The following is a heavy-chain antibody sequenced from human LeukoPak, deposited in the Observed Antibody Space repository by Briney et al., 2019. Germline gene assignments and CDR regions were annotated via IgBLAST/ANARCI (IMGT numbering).Heavy chain of an antibody. Sequence: GGSLRLSCTASGFTFGDYAMSWFRQAPGEGLEWVGFIRSKAYGGTTEYAASVKGRFTISRDDSKSIAYLKMNSLKTEDTAVYYCTRDLPSGDFSPYYYYGMDVWGQGTTVTVSS. CDR1: GFTFGDYA. CDR3: TRDLPSGDFSPYYYYGMDV. V-gene: IGHV3-49*03. D-gene: IGHD4-17*01. J-gene: IGHJ6*02. CDR2: IRSKAYGGTT.